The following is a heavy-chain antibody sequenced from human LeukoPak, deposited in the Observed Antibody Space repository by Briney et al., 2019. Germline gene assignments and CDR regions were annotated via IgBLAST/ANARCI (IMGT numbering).Heavy chain of an antibody. D-gene: IGHD6-13*01. V-gene: IGHV6-1*01. J-gene: IGHJ6*02. Sequence: SQTLSLTCAISGDSVSSNSAAWDWIRQSPSRGLEWLGRTYYRSKWYNDYAVSVKSRITINPDTSKNQFSLQLNSVTPEDTAVYYCARVGGYSSSWDLRSTHYYGMDVWGQGTTVTVSS. CDR1: GDSVSSNSAA. CDR2: TYYRSKWYN. CDR3: ARVGGYSSSWDLRSTHYYGMDV.